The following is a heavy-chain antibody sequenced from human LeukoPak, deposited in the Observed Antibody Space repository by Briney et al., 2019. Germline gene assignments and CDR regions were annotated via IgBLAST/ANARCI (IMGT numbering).Heavy chain of an antibody. Sequence: GGSLRLSCAASGFTFSNAWMSWVRQAPGKGLEWVGRIKSKTDGETTDYAAPVKGRFTISRDDSKNTLYLQMNSLKTEDTAVYYCTNMDVWGKGTTVTVSS. V-gene: IGHV3-15*01. J-gene: IGHJ6*03. CDR3: TNMDV. CDR2: IKSKTDGETT. CDR1: GFTFSNAW.